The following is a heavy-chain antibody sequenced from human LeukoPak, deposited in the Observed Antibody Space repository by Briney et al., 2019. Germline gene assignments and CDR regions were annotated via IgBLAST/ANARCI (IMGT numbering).Heavy chain of an antibody. CDR3: AKAGIAVPATPEY. Sequence: GGSLRLSCAASGFTFSSYAMNWVRQAPGKGLEWVSVISSSGGTTYYSDSVKGRFIISRDNSKNTLYLQMNSLRAEDTAVSYCAKAGIAVPATPEYCGQGTQVTVSS. CDR1: GFTFSSYA. CDR2: ISSSGGTT. V-gene: IGHV3-23*01. D-gene: IGHD6-19*01. J-gene: IGHJ4*02.